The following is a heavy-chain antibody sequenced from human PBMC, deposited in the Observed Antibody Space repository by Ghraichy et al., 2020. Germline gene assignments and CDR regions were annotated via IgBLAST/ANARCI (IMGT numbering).Heavy chain of an antibody. CDR2: IRSRVDNYAA. J-gene: IGHJ4*02. CDR3: TRQTDSCHDY. Sequence: GESLNISCAASGFSISGSHMHWVRQASGKGLEWVGHIRSRVDNYAAAYGASVEGRFTITRDESENKVFLQMHSLKIEDTAVYYCTRQTDSCHDYWGQGTLVTVPS. CDR1: GFSISGSH. D-gene: IGHD2-2*01. V-gene: IGHV3-73*01.